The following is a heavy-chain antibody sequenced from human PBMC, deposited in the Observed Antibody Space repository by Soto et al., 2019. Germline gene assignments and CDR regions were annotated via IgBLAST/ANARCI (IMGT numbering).Heavy chain of an antibody. J-gene: IGHJ6*02. CDR3: ARVGWGELSYYYYGMDV. Sequence: SVKVSCKASGFTFTSSAVQWVRQARGQRLEWIGWIVVGSGNTNYAQKFQERVTITRDMSTSTAYMELSSLRSEDTAVYYCARVGWGELSYYYYGMDVWGQGTTVTVSS. D-gene: IGHD3-16*01. CDR2: IVVGSGNT. V-gene: IGHV1-58*01. CDR1: GFTFTSSA.